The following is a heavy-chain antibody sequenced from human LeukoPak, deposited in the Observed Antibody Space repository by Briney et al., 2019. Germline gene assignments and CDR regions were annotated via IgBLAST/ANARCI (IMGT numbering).Heavy chain of an antibody. CDR1: GFTFSSYG. Sequence: PGRSLRLSCAASGFTFSSYGMHWVRQAPGKGLEWVAVIWYDGSNIYYADSVKGRFTISRDNSKNTLYLQMNSLRAEDTAVYYCARESDTMIADPWGQGTLVTVSS. D-gene: IGHD3-22*01. V-gene: IGHV3-33*01. CDR2: IWYDGSNI. CDR3: ARESDTMIADP. J-gene: IGHJ5*02.